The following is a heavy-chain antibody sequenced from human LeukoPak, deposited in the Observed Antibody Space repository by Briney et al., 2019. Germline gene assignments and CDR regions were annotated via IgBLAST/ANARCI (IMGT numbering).Heavy chain of an antibody. Sequence: GGSLRLSCAASGFTFSSYSMNWVRQAPGKGLEWVSYISSSSSTIYYADSVKGRFTISRDNAKNSLYLQMNSLRAEDTAVYYCARPGKYDAFDIWGQGTMVTVSS. CDR3: ARPGKYDAFDI. J-gene: IGHJ3*02. CDR2: ISSSSSTI. V-gene: IGHV3-48*01. CDR1: GFTFSSYS.